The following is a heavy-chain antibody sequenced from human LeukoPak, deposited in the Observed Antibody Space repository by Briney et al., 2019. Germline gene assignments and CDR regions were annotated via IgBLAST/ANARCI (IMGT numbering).Heavy chain of an antibody. CDR2: IHYSGTI. D-gene: IGHD2-2*01. V-gene: IGHV4-39*01. CDR3: ARHRSRYCTGTSCSNWFGP. CDR1: GDSISSSSHY. J-gene: IGHJ5*02. Sequence: SETLSLTCTVSGDSISSSSHYWGWIRQPPGKGLEWIGSIHYSGTIYYNPSLRSRVTISVDTSKSQFSLKFSSVTATDTAVYYCARHRSRYCTGTSCSNWFGPWGQGTLVTVSS.